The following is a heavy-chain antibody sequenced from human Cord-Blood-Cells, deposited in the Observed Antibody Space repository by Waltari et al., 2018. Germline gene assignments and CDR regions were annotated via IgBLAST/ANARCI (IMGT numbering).Heavy chain of an antibody. CDR2: ISGSGGST. V-gene: IGHV3-23*01. Sequence: EVQLLESGGGLVQPGGSLRLSCAASGFPFSRFAMSWVRQAPGKVLEWVSAISGSGGSTYYADSVKGRFTISRDNSKNTLYLQMNSLRAEDTAVYYCAQHYDFWSGYYYWGQGTLVTVSS. CDR1: GFPFSRFA. D-gene: IGHD3-3*01. CDR3: AQHYDFWSGYYY. J-gene: IGHJ4*02.